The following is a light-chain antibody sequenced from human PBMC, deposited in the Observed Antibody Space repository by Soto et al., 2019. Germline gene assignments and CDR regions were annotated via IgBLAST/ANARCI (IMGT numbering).Light chain of an antibody. V-gene: IGKV3-20*01. CDR2: GAS. J-gene: IGKJ3*01. CDR1: QSVSSSY. Sequence: IVLTQSPGTLSLSPGERATLSCRASQSVSSSYLAWYQQKPGQAPRLLIYGASSRATGIPDRFSGSGSGTDFTLTISRLEPEDFTVYYCQQYHSLPTTFGPGTKVDIK. CDR3: QQYHSLPTT.